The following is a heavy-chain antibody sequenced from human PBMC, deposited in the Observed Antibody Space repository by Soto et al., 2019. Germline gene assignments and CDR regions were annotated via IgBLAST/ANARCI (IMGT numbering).Heavy chain of an antibody. V-gene: IGHV3-30-3*01. Sequence: QVQLVESGGGVVQPGRSLRLSCAASGFTFSNYALHWVRQAPGKGLEWVAVISYDTNHKYYADSVKGRFTISRDNSKNTLFLQMNGLRGEDTAVYYGATLLPEAYWGQGTLVTVSS. J-gene: IGHJ4*02. CDR1: GFTFSNYA. CDR2: ISYDTNHK. CDR3: ATLLPEAY.